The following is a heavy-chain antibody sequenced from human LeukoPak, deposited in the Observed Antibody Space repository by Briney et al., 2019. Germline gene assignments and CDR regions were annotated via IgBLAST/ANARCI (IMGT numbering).Heavy chain of an antibody. J-gene: IGHJ4*02. CDR1: GGSFSGYY. CDR2: INHSGST. V-gene: IGHV4-34*01. D-gene: IGHD2-21*02. CDR3: ARANWVVTDNFDY. Sequence: SETLSLTCAVYGGSFSGYYRSWIRQPPGKGLEWIGEINHSGSTNYNPSLKSRVTISVDTSKNQFSLKLSSVTAADTAVYYCARANWVVTDNFDYWGQGTLVTVSS.